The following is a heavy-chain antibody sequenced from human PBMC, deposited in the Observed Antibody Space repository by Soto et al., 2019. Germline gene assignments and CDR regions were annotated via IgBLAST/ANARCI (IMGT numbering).Heavy chain of an antibody. CDR3: ARGEDIWPVWLNTYYYGDV. V-gene: IGHV1-8*01. D-gene: IGHD3-9*01. Sequence: ASVKVSCKASGYTFTSYDINWVRQATGQGLEWMGWMNPNSGNTGYAQKFQGRVTMTRNTSISTAYMELSSLRSEDTAVYYGARGEDIWPVWLNTYYYGDVWGKGTRVTVPS. CDR1: GYTFTSYD. J-gene: IGHJ6*03. CDR2: MNPNSGNT.